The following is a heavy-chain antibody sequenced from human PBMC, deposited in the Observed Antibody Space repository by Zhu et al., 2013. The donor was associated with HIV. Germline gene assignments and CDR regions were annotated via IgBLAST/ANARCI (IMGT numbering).Heavy chain of an antibody. CDR3: AKDSGDYGDYGGAFDI. CDR2: ISWNSGKI. J-gene: IGHJ3*02. V-gene: IGHV3-9*01. D-gene: IGHD4-17*01. CDR1: RFTFDDYA. Sequence: EVQLVESGGGLVQPGRSLRLSCAASRFTFDDYAMHWVRQVPGKGLEWVSGISWNSGKIAYADSVKGRFTISRDNARNSLYLQMNSLRAEDTALYYCAKDSGDYGDYGGAFDIWGQGTMVTVSP.